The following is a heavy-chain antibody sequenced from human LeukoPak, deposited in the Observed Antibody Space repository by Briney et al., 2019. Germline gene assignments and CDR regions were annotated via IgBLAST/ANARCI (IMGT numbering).Heavy chain of an antibody. V-gene: IGHV1-2*02. J-gene: IGHJ4*02. Sequence: ASVKVSCKASGYTFTGYYMHWVRQAPGQGHEWMGWINPNSGGTNYAQKFQGRVTMTRDTSISTAYMELSRLRSDDTAVYYCARVYGQLINVVFDYWGQGTLVTVSS. D-gene: IGHD6-13*01. CDR1: GYTFTGYY. CDR2: INPNSGGT. CDR3: ARVYGQLINVVFDY.